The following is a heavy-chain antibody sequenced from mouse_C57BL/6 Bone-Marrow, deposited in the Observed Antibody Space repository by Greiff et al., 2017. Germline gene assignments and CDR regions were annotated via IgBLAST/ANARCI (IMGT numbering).Heavy chain of an antibody. J-gene: IGHJ3*01. CDR1: GYTFTDYY. CDR3: ARYGLLPFAY. Sequence: DVQLQESGPVLVKPGASVKMSCKASGYTFTDYYMNWVKQSHGKSLEWIGVINPYNGGTSYNQKFKGKATLTVDKSSSTAYMELNSLTSEDSAVYYCARYGLLPFAYWGQGTLVTVSA. D-gene: IGHD2-3*01. CDR2: INPYNGGT. V-gene: IGHV1-19*01.